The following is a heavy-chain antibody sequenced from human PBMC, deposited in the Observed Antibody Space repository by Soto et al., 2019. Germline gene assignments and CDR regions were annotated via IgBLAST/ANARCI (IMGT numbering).Heavy chain of an antibody. CDR2: ISAYNGNT. CDR3: AREGVCSSYSCYYYYYYMDV. J-gene: IGHJ6*03. D-gene: IGHD2-2*01. V-gene: IGHV1-18*01. CDR1: GYTFTSYG. Sequence: QVQLVQSGAEVKKPGASVKVSCKASGYTFTSYGISWVRQAPGQGLEWMGWISAYNGNTNYAQKLQGTVTMTTDTATRTAYMELRSLRSDDTAVYYCAREGVCSSYSCYYYYYYMDVWGKGTTVTVSS.